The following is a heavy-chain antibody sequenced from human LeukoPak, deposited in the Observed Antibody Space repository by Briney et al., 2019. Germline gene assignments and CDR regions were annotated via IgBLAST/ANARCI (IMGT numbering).Heavy chain of an antibody. Sequence: SQTLSLTCDVSGGSMNSGGYSWNWIRQPPGKGLEWIGYIYYSGSTNYNPSLKSRVTISVDTSKNQFSLKLSSVTAADTAVYYCARAKDYYDSSGYLRFWFDPWGQGTLVTVSS. V-gene: IGHV4-61*08. J-gene: IGHJ5*02. CDR3: ARAKDYYDSSGYLRFWFDP. CDR2: IYYSGST. D-gene: IGHD3-22*01. CDR1: GGSMNSGGYS.